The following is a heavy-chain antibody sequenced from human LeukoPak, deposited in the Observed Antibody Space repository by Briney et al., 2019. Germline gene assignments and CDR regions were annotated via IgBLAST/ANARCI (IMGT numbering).Heavy chain of an antibody. CDR1: GYTFTGYY. V-gene: IGHV1-2*02. CDR3: ARVLVVGATGAGY. J-gene: IGHJ4*02. Sequence: ASVKVFCKASGYTFTGYYIHWVPHAPGQGLEWMGWINPDSGDINYAVKFQGRVTMTRDTSISTAYMELSRLRYDDTAVYYCARVLVVGATGAGYWGQGALVTVSS. CDR2: INPDSGDI. D-gene: IGHD1-26*01.